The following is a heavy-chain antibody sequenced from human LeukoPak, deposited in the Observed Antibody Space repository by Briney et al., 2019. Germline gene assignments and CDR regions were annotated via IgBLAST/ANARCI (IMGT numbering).Heavy chain of an antibody. D-gene: IGHD1-1*01. V-gene: IGHV3-21*01. CDR1: GFTFSSYS. Sequence: GGSLRLSCAASGFTFSSYSMNWVRRAPGKGLEWVSSISSSSSYIYYADSVKGRFTISRDNAKNSLYLQMNSLRAEDTAVYYCARKERPDAPFDYWGQGTLVTVSS. CDR2: ISSSSSYI. J-gene: IGHJ4*02. CDR3: ARKERPDAPFDY.